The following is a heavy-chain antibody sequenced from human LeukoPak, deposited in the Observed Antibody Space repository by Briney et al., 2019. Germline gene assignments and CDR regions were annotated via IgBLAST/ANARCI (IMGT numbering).Heavy chain of an antibody. J-gene: IGHJ4*02. Sequence: GGSLRLSCAASGFTFTSYWMYWVRQAPGKGLEWVADIKEDGSEKYYVDSVKGRFTISRDNAKNSLYPQMNSLRAEDTAVYYCARSSYYCFDYWGQGTLVTVSS. V-gene: IGHV3-7*01. CDR3: ARSSYYCFDY. CDR2: IKEDGSEK. D-gene: IGHD2-21*01. CDR1: GFTFTSYW.